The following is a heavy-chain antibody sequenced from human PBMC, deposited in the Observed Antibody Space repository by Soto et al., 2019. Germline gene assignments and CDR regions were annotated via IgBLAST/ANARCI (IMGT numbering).Heavy chain of an antibody. V-gene: IGHV4-59*01. D-gene: IGHD3-9*01. J-gene: IGHJ6*02. Sequence: QVQLQESGPGLVKPSETLSLTCTVSGGSISSYYWSWIRQPPGKGLEWIGYIYYSGSTNYNPSLKSRVTISVDTSKNQFSLKLSSVTAADTAVYYCARVLTGFHYYYYGMDVWGQGTTVTVSS. CDR2: IYYSGST. CDR1: GGSISSYY. CDR3: ARVLTGFHYYYYGMDV.